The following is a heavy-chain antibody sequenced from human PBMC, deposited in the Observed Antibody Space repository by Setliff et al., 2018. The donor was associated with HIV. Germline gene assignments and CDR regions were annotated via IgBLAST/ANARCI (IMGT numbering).Heavy chain of an antibody. V-gene: IGHV7-4-1*02. CDR2: INTNTGNP. D-gene: IGHD6-19*01. CDR3: ARGGYSSGWKGYNWFDP. J-gene: IGHJ5*02. CDR1: GYTFTSYA. Sequence: GASVKVSCKASGYTFTSYAMNWVRQAPGQGLEWMGWINTNTGNPTYAQGFTGRFVFSLDTSVSTAYLQISSLKAEDTAVYYRARGGYSSGWKGYNWFDPWGQGTLVTVSS.